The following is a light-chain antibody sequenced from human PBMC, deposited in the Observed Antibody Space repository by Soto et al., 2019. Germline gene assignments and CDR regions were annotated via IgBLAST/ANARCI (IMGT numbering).Light chain of an antibody. V-gene: IGKV1-5*03. J-gene: IGKJ4*01. CDR1: QSISPW. CDR3: QQYNTYPLT. CDR2: KAS. Sequence: DIQMTQSPSTLSASVGDSVTITCRASQSISPWLTWYQQKPGKAPTFLIYKASSLEGGVPSRFSGSGSGTDFNITISSLQPDDFATYYCQQYNTYPLTFGGGTTAEIK.